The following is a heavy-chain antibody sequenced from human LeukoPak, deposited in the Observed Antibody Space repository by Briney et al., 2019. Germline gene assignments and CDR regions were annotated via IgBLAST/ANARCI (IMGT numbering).Heavy chain of an antibody. Sequence: GGSLRLSCAASGFTFSNYAINWVRQAPGKGLEWVSSITSSSAYIYYADSVKGRFTISRDNAKNSLYMQMNSLRAEDTAVYYCARDRSYYDSSGYYSLYFDYWGQGTLVTVSS. CDR2: ITSSSAYI. V-gene: IGHV3-21*01. J-gene: IGHJ4*02. CDR1: GFTFSNYA. CDR3: ARDRSYYDSSGYYSLYFDY. D-gene: IGHD3-22*01.